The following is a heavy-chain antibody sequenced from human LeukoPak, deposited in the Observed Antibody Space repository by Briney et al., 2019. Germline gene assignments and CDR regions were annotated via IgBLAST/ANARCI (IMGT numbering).Heavy chain of an antibody. CDR3: ARRRGVRIVVVPAAIPSLNYYYYYMDV. V-gene: IGHV1-18*01. D-gene: IGHD2-2*01. CDR2: ISPKNGNT. J-gene: IGHJ6*03. Sequence: GASVKVSCKASGYTFTTFIVGWVRQAPGQGLEWMGRISPKNGNTNYAQRLQGRVTMTTDTSTNTAYMELTSLRSDDTAVYYCARRRGVRIVVVPAAIPSLNYYYYYMDVWGKGTTVTVSS. CDR1: GYTFTTFI.